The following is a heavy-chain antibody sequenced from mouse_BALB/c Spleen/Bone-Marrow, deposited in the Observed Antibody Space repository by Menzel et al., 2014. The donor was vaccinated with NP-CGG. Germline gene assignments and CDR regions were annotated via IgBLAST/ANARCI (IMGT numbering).Heavy chain of an antibody. CDR1: GYTFTSYW. J-gene: IGHJ4*01. CDR3: THDYDYYAMNY. V-gene: IGHV1-5*01. CDR2: IYPGNSDT. Sequence: VQLQQSGTVLARPGASVKMSCKASGYTFTSYWMHWVKQRPGQGLEWIGAIYPGNSDTSYNQKFKGKAKLTAVTSTSTAYMELSSLTNEDSAVYYCTHDYDYYAMNYWGQGTSVTVSS. D-gene: IGHD2-4*01.